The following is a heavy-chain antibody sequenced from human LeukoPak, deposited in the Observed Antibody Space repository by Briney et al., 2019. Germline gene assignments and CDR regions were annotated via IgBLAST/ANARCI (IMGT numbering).Heavy chain of an antibody. CDR2: ISSSGSTI. CDR3: ARDSIVRGNIGNDMDV. D-gene: IGHD2-8*01. J-gene: IGHJ6*03. CDR1: GFTFSDYY. V-gene: IGHV3-11*01. Sequence: GGSQRLSCAASGFTFSDYYMSWIRQALGKGLEWVSYISSSGSTIYYADSVKGRFTISRDNAKNSLYLQMNSLRAEDTAVYYCARDSIVRGNIGNDMDVWGKGTTVTVSS.